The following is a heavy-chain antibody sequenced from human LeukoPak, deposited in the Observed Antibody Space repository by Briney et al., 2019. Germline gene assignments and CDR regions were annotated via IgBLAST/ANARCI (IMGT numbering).Heavy chain of an antibody. CDR1: GGSFSGYY. CDR3: ARRGVVPAAKANGGWFDP. Sequence: SETLSLTCQVYGGSFSGYYWSWIRQPPGKGLEWIGEINHSGSTNYNPSLKSRVTISVDTSKNQFSLKLSSVTAADTAVYYCARRGVVPAAKANGGWFDPWGQGTLVTVSS. CDR2: INHSGST. J-gene: IGHJ5*02. V-gene: IGHV4-34*01. D-gene: IGHD2-2*01.